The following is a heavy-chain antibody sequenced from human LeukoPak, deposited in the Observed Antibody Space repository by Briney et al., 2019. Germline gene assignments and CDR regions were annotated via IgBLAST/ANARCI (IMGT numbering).Heavy chain of an antibody. V-gene: IGHV5-51*01. CDR1: GYIFTSYW. CDR3: ASGGWVGATVFDY. D-gene: IGHD1-26*01. CDR2: IYPADSET. Sequence: GESLKISCKPSGYIFTSYWIGGVRQMPGKGREWREIIYPADSETRYSPSFQAEFTISVDKSISTPYLQWSSLEAADPRIFYCASGGWVGATVFDYWGQGTRVTVPS. J-gene: IGHJ4*02.